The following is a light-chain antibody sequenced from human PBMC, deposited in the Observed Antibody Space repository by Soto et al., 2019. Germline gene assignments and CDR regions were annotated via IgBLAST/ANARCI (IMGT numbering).Light chain of an antibody. CDR1: NSNIGAGYD. CDR3: QSYDSSLSGPVL. CDR2: GDT. V-gene: IGLV1-40*01. J-gene: IGLJ2*01. Sequence: QSVLTQPPSVSGAPGQRVTISCTGSNSNIGAGYDVNWYQHLPGTAPKLLIYGDTIRPSGVPDRFSGSKSATSAYLAIAGLQVEDEGDYYCQSYDSSLSGPVLFGGGTKLTVL.